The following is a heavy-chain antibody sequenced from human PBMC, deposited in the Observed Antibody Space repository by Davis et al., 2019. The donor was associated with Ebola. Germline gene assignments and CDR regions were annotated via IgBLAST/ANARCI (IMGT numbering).Heavy chain of an antibody. CDR2: IGARGGTT. D-gene: IGHD1-1*01. CDR3: AKDLEIRELIFYFDS. V-gene: IGHV3-23*01. CDR1: GFTFSLYA. J-gene: IGHJ4*02. Sequence: GGSLRLSCAASGFTFSLYAMSWVRQAPGKGLEWVSAIGARGGTTYYADSVKGRFTISRDNSKNTLFLQMSSLRAEDTALYYCAKDLEIRELIFYFDSWGQGTLVTV.